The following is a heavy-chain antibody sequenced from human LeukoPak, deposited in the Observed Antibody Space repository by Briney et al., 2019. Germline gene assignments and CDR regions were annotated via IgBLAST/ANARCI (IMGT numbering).Heavy chain of an antibody. CDR2: IYYSGST. J-gene: IGHJ4*02. CDR3: CSSGSSYDFDY. V-gene: IGHV4-39*01. CDR1: GGSISTSNYY. Sequence: PSETLSLTCTVSGGSISTSNYYWGWIRQPPGKGLEWIGSIYYSGSTYYNPSLKSRVTISVDTSKNQFSLKLSSVTAADTAVYYCCSSGSSYDFDYWGQGTLVTVSS. D-gene: IGHD3-10*01.